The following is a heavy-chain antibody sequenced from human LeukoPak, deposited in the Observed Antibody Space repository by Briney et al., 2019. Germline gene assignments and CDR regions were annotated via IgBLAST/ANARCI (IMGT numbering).Heavy chain of an antibody. V-gene: IGHV3-21*01. D-gene: IGHD6-19*01. CDR2: ISSSSDYI. CDR3: ARGIGVAVAGLYYFDY. CDR1: GFTFSSYA. Sequence: PGGSLRLSCAASGFTFSSYAMSWVRQAPGKGLEWVSSISSSSDYIYDADSVKGRFTISRDNAKNSLYLQMNSLRAEDTAVYYCARGIGVAVAGLYYFDYWGQGTLVTVSS. J-gene: IGHJ4*02.